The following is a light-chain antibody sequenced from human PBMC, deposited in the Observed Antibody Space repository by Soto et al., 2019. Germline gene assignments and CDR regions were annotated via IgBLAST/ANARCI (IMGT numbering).Light chain of an antibody. Sequence: DIQMTQSPSSLSASVGDRVTITCRASQSISSYLNWYQQKPGKAPKLLIYAASSLQSGVPSRFSGSGSGTDCTLTISSLQPEDFATQYCQQSDSTLYTFVKGNKLLIK. CDR2: AAS. CDR3: QQSDSTLYT. CDR1: QSISSY. J-gene: IGKJ2*01. V-gene: IGKV1-39*01.